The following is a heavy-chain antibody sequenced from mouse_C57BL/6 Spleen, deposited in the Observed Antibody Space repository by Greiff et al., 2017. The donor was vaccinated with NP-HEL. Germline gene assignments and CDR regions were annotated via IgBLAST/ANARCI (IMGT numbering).Heavy chain of an antibody. V-gene: IGHV1-82*01. J-gene: IGHJ3*01. Sequence: VKLMESGPELVKPGASVKISCKASGYAFSSSWMNWVKQRPGKGLEWIGRIYPGDGDTNYNGKFKGKATLTADKSSSTAYMQLSSLTSEDSAVYFCAREARDYAFAYWGQGTLVTVSA. CDR3: AREARDYAFAY. CDR1: GYAFSSSW. CDR2: IYPGDGDT. D-gene: IGHD2-4*01.